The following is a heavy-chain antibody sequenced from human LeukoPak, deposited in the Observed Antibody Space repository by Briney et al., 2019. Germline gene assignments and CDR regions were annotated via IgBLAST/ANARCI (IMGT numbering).Heavy chain of an antibody. CDR2: ISFDGSEK. CDR1: GFTLSRYA. J-gene: IGHJ3*02. V-gene: IGHV3-30-3*02. D-gene: IGHD5-12*01. Sequence: GRSLRLSCAVSGFTLSRYAIHWVRQAPGKGSEWVAVISFDGSEKHYADSVKGRFTISKDDSKNTLFLQMNDVRAEDTALYYCARAYSDYDWTFRPLGDAFDIWGQGTMVTVSS. CDR3: ARAYSDYDWTFRPLGDAFDI.